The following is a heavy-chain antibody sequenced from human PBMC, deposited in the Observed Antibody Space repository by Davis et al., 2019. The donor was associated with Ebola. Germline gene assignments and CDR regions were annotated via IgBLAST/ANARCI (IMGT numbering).Heavy chain of an antibody. CDR2: IYPGDSDT. V-gene: IGHV5-51*01. CDR3: ARLGQKRGWLSTPYYGMDV. Sequence: GESLKISCKGSGYSFPSFWLGWVRQMPGKGLEWMGIIYPGDSDTRYSPSFQGQVTISADKSISTAYLQWSSLKASDTAMYYCARLGQKRGWLSTPYYGMDVWGQGTTVTVSS. D-gene: IGHD6-19*01. CDR1: GYSFPSFW. J-gene: IGHJ6*02.